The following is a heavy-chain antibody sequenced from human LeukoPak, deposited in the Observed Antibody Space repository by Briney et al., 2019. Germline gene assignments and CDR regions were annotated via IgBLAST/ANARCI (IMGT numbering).Heavy chain of an antibody. Sequence: PGGSLRLSCAASGFTVSSNYMSWVRQAPGKGLEWVSVIYSGGSTYYADSVKGRFTISRDNSKSTLYLQMNSLRAEDTAVYYCAREALGGYYYYGMDVWGQGTTVTVSS. CDR2: IYSGGST. CDR3: AREALGGYYYYGMDV. V-gene: IGHV3-66*01. J-gene: IGHJ6*02. CDR1: GFTVSSNY. D-gene: IGHD3-16*01.